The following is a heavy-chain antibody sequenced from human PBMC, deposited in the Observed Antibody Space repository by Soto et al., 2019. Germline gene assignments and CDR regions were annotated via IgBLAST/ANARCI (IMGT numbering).Heavy chain of an antibody. CDR1: GYTFTSYG. J-gene: IGHJ3*02. V-gene: IGHV1-18*01. CDR2: ISAYNGNT. CDR3: ARDSPPDYGEKGDAFDI. Sequence: ASVKVSCKASGYTFTSYGISWVRQAPGQGLEWMGWISAYNGNTNYAQKLQGRVTMTTDTSTSTAYMELRSLRSDDTAVYYCARDSPPDYGEKGDAFDIWGQGTMVTVSS. D-gene: IGHD4-17*01.